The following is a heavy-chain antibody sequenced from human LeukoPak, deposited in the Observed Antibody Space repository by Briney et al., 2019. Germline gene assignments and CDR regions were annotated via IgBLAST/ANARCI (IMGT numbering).Heavy chain of an antibody. Sequence: SETLSLTCTVSGGSISSSSYYWGWIRQPPGKGLEWIESIYYSGSTYYNPSLKSRVTISVDTSKNQFSLKLSSVTAADTAVYYCARLIDYYDSSGYYDQDAFDIWGQGTMVTVSS. D-gene: IGHD3-22*01. V-gene: IGHV4-39*01. CDR1: GGSISSSSYY. J-gene: IGHJ3*02. CDR2: IYYSGST. CDR3: ARLIDYYDSSGYYDQDAFDI.